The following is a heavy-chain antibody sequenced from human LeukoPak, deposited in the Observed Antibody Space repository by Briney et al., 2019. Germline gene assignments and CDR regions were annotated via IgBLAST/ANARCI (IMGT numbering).Heavy chain of an antibody. CDR2: ISWDGGST. V-gene: IGHV3-43D*03. J-gene: IGHJ4*02. CDR1: GFTFDDYA. CDR3: TRGAGSGWYFFYSY. D-gene: IGHD6-19*01. Sequence: PGGSLRLSCAASGFTFDDYAMHWVRQAPGKGLEWVSLISWDGGSTYYADSVKGRFTISRDNSKNSLYLQMNSLRAEDTALYYCTRGAGSGWYFFYSYWGQGTLVTVSS.